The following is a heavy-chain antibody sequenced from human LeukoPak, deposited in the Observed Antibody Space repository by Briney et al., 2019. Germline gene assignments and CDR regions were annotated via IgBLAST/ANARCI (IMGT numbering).Heavy chain of an antibody. CDR1: GYTFTSYY. CDR2: INPTGGST. D-gene: IGHD1-26*01. Sequence: VASVKVSCKASGYTFTSYYMHWVRQAPGQGLEWMGLINPTGGSTGYAQKFQGRVTMTRDMSTSTDYMELSSLGSEDTAIYYCARGNSVGDNAWWFDPWGQGTLVTVSS. V-gene: IGHV1-46*01. CDR3: ARGNSVGDNAWWFDP. J-gene: IGHJ5*02.